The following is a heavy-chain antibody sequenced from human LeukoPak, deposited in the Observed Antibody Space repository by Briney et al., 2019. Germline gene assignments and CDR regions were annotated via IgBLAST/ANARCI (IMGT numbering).Heavy chain of an antibody. CDR3: ARVIAVVGDAFDI. D-gene: IGHD6-19*01. Sequence: SETLSLTCTVSGGSISSYYWSWIRQPPGKGLEWIGYIYYSGSTNYNPSLKSRVTISVDTSKNQFSLKLSSVTAADTAVYYCARVIAVVGDAFDIWGQGTMVTVSS. V-gene: IGHV4-59*01. J-gene: IGHJ3*02. CDR1: GGSISSYY. CDR2: IYYSGST.